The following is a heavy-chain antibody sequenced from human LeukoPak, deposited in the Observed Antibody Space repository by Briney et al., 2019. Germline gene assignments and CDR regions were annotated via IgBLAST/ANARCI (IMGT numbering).Heavy chain of an antibody. J-gene: IGHJ4*02. V-gene: IGHV3-72*01. CDR2: TRDKAAGYTT. D-gene: IGHD4-17*01. CDR1: GFNFNDHY. CDR3: VASSMRPGDLDY. Sequence: DPGGSLRLSCAASGFNFNDHYMDWVRQAPGKGLEWVGRTRDKAAGYTTEYAASVRGRFTVSRDDAKKSVYLQMNSLKAEDTAVYYCVASSMRPGDLDYWGQGTLVTVSS.